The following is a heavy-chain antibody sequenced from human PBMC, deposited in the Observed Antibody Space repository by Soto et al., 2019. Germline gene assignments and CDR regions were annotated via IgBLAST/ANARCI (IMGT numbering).Heavy chain of an antibody. CDR1: GYTFTSYD. CDR2: MNPNSGNT. J-gene: IGHJ4*02. V-gene: IGHV1-8*01. Sequence: QVQLVQSGAEVKKPGASVKVSCKASGYTFTSYDINWVRQATGQGLEWMGWMNPNSGNTGYAQKFQGRGTKDKNTSHSHAYMGLSSLRSEDTAVYYCARGDDYGDYWGQGTLVTVSS. CDR3: ARGDDYGDY. D-gene: IGHD4-17*01.